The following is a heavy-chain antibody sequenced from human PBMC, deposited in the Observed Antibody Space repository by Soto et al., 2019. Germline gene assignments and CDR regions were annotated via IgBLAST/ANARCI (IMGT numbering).Heavy chain of an antibody. V-gene: IGHV3-23*01. CDR1: GFTFSSYT. J-gene: IGHJ4*02. D-gene: IGHD4-17*01. CDR3: AKDLRPDGVWDFDY. CDR2: INSGGRT. Sequence: PGGSLRLSCAASGFTFSSYTMNWVRLAPGKGLEWVSGINSGGRTYYADSVKGRFTISRDDSKNTLYLQIISLRAEDTAVYYCAKDLRPDGVWDFDYWGQGTLVTVSS.